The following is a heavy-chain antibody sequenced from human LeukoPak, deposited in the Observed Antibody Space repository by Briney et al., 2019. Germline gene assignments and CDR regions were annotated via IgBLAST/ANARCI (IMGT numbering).Heavy chain of an antibody. D-gene: IGHD3-22*01. J-gene: IGHJ4*02. Sequence: GGSLRLSCAASGFTFSSYGMHWVRQAPGKGLEWVAFIRYDGSNKYYADSVKGRFTISRDNSKNTLYLQMNSLRAEDTAVYYCAKPFSSYYYDSSGYSPDDYWGQGTLVTVSS. CDR3: AKPFSSYYYDSSGYSPDDY. CDR2: IRYDGSNK. CDR1: GFTFSSYG. V-gene: IGHV3-30*02.